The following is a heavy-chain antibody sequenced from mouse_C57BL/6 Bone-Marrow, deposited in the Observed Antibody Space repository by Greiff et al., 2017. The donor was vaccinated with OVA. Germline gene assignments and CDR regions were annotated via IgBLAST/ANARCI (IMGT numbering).Heavy chain of an antibody. Sequence: EVQLVESGGDLVKPGGSLKLSCAASGFTFSSYGMSWVRQTPDKRLEWVATISSGGSYTYYPDSVKGRFTISRDNAKNTLYLQMSSLKSEDTAMYYCARRAFDGYLDYWGQGTTLTVSS. CDR2: ISSGGSYT. V-gene: IGHV5-6*01. J-gene: IGHJ2*01. CDR1: GFTFSSYG. D-gene: IGHD2-3*01. CDR3: ARRAFDGYLDY.